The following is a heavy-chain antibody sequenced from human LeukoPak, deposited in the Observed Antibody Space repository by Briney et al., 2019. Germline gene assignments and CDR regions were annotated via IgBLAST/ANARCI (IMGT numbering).Heavy chain of an antibody. CDR2: IHYAGTI. CDR1: GGSVSSGSYF. Sequence: PSETLSLSCTVPGGSVSSGSYFWGWIRQAPGKELEWIGSIHYAGTICYSPSLKNRVTISIDMSNNHVSLRLTSVTAADTAMYFCARRPTYCTDGVCYPNWFDPWGPGTLVTVFS. CDR3: ARRPTYCTDGVCYPNWFDP. V-gene: IGHV4-39*02. D-gene: IGHD2-8*01. J-gene: IGHJ5*02.